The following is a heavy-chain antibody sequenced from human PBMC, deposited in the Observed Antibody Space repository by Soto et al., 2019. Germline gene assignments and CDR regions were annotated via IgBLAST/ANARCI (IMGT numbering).Heavy chain of an antibody. CDR3: ARSYCSGGSCYSDYYYYYGMDV. V-gene: IGHV1-69*01. CDR2: IIPIFGTA. Sequence: QVQLVQSGAEVKKPGSSVKVSCKASGGTFSSYAISWVRQAPGQGLEWMGGIIPIFGTANYAQKFQGGVTITADESTSTAYMELSSLRSEDTAVYYCARSYCSGGSCYSDYYYYYGMDVWGQGTTVTVSS. D-gene: IGHD2-15*01. J-gene: IGHJ6*02. CDR1: GGTFSSYA.